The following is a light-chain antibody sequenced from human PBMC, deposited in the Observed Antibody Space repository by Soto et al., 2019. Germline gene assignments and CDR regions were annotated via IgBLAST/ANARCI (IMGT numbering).Light chain of an antibody. CDR1: QSISFY. Sequence: DIPMTQSPSSLSASVGDTVTITCRASQSISFYLNWYQQKPGKAPNLLIYAASSFQSGVPSRFSGSGSGTDFTLTISSLQPEDFATYYCQQSHSLPPTFGQGTKLEI. CDR2: AAS. V-gene: IGKV1-39*01. CDR3: QQSHSLPPT. J-gene: IGKJ2*01.